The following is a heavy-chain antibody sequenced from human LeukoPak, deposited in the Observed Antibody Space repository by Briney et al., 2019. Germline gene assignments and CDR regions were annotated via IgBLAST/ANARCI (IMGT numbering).Heavy chain of an antibody. CDR3: VRQYYDSTGYYYFDY. J-gene: IGHJ4*02. V-gene: IGHV4-39*01. D-gene: IGHD3-22*01. Sequence: KPSETLSLTCTVSGDFITVSNYYWAWIPKPPGKVLEWIGSLYYSGSTYSNPSLRSRVTMSAYTSKNQFSLNLWSVTAADTAVYYCVRQYYDSTGYYYFDYWGQGTLVTVSS. CDR1: GDFITVSNYY. CDR2: LYYSGST.